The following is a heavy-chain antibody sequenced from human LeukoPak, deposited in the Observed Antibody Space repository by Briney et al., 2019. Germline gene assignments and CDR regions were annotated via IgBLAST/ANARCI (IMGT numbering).Heavy chain of an antibody. CDR2: IYSGGST. CDR1: GFTVSSTY. CDR3: ARCYYDSSGSFMAFDI. Sequence: GGSLRLSCAASGFTVSSTYMSWVRQAPGKGLEWVSVIYSGGSTNYADSVKGRFTISRDTSKNTLYLQMNSLRVEDTAVYYCARCYYDSSGSFMAFDIWGQGTMVTVSS. D-gene: IGHD3-22*01. J-gene: IGHJ3*02. V-gene: IGHV3-53*01.